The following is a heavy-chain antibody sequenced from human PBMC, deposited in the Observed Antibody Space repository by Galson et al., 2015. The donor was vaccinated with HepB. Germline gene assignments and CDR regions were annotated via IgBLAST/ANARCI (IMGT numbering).Heavy chain of an antibody. Sequence: SLRLSCAASGFTFSNYGMHWVRQAPGKGLEWVAVMSHDGSKRYYADSVKGRFTISRDNSKNTLYLQMNSLRAEDTAVYYCAKTLVIHYYYYYYGMDVWGQGTTVTVSS. D-gene: IGHD3-9*01. CDR1: GFTFSNYG. CDR2: MSHDGSKR. V-gene: IGHV3-30*18. J-gene: IGHJ6*02. CDR3: AKTLVIHYYYYYYGMDV.